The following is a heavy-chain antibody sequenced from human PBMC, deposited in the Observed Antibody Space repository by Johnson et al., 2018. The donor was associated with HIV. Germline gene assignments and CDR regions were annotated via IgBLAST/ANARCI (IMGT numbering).Heavy chain of an antibody. Sequence: QVQLVESGGGVVQPGRSLSLSCAASGFTFSSYAIHWVRQAPGKGLEWVAVISYDGSNKYSADSVKGRFTISRDDSKNTLYLQMNTLIPEDTAVYYCARDGRRDAFSIWGQGTMVPVSS. CDR1: GFTFSSYA. CDR3: ARDGRRDAFSI. CDR2: ISYDGSNK. V-gene: IGHV3-30*04. D-gene: IGHD1-1*01. J-gene: IGHJ3*02.